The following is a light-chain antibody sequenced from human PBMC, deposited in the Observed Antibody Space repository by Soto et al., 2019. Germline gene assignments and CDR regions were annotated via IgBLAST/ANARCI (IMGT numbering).Light chain of an antibody. J-gene: IGKJ1*01. CDR3: QEYNSYSRA. CDR2: KAS. CDR1: PFISSY. V-gene: IGKV1-5*03. Sequence: DIQNTQSPSTLSASVGDKVTITCRARPFISSYLAWYQQKPGKAPKLLMYKASSLESGVPSRFSGSGSGTEFTLTIRSLQAEDFATYYCQEYNSYSRAFGQGTKVDIK.